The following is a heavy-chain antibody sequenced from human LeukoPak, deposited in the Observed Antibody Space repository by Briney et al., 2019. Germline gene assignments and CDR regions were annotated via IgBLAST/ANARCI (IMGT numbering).Heavy chain of an antibody. Sequence: GGSLRLYCGASGFTFSNSAMHWVRQGPGKGLEWVAYIAHHGNNKYYADSVKGRFTISRDNSKGSLYLQMNSLRADDTAVYYCAKDGSWSCTDWGQGTLVRVSS. CDR2: IAHHGNNK. CDR3: AKDGSWSCTD. D-gene: IGHD2-8*02. V-gene: IGHV3-30*02. CDR1: GFTFSNSA. J-gene: IGHJ4*02.